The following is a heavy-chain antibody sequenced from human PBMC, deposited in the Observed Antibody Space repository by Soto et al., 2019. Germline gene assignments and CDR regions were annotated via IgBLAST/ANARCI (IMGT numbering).Heavy chain of an antibody. J-gene: IGHJ6*02. V-gene: IGHV1-69*01. CDR1: GGTFNNYA. CDR3: ASFAGTLVRGGRSSPYEMDV. CDR2: IIPTFGTG. D-gene: IGHD3-10*01. Sequence: QVLLVQSGPEVKKPGSSVKVSCKASGGTFNNYAINWVGQAPGKGLEWMGGIIPTFGTGNHAQKFQGRVTITADESTTTAYMELNSMRSSDTAIYYCASFAGTLVRGGRSSPYEMDVWGQGTTVIVSS.